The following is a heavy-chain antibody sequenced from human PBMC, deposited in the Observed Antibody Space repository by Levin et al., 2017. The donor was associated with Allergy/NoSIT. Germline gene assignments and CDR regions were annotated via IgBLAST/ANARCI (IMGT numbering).Heavy chain of an antibody. V-gene: IGHV3-20*04. D-gene: IGHD3-9*01. CDR1: GFTFDDYG. J-gene: IGHJ6*03. Sequence: GGSLRLSCAASGFTFDDYGMSWVRQAPGKGLEWVSGINWNGGSTGYADSVKGRFTISRDNAKNSLYLQMNSLRAEDTALYYCAREARNYDILTGYLSYYYMDVWGKGTTVTVSS. CDR3: AREARNYDILTGYLSYYYMDV. CDR2: INWNGGST.